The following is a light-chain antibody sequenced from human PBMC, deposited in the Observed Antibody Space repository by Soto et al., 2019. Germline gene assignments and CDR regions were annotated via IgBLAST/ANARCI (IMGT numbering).Light chain of an antibody. V-gene: IGKV3-11*01. Sequence: EIVLTQSPATLSLSPGERATLSCRASQSLSGYLAWYQQKPGQGPRLLIYDTSNRATGTPARISGSGSGTDFTLTISSLEPEDFAVSSCQQCTNSLTSFGPGTK. CDR3: QQCTNSLTS. J-gene: IGKJ1*01. CDR2: DTS. CDR1: QSLSGY.